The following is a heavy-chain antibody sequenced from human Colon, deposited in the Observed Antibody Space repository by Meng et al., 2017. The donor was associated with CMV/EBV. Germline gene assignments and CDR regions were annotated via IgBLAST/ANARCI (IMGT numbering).Heavy chain of an antibody. CDR3: AKDQDITVAGTGYLDY. Sequence: GFTFSNYAMGWGRQAPGKGLKWVSTISSSGGTTYYADSVKGRFTISRDNSKNTLFLQMNSLRAEDTAVYYCAKDQDITVAGTGYLDYWGQGTLVTVSS. CDR2: ISSSGGTT. D-gene: IGHD6-19*01. CDR1: GFTFSNYA. J-gene: IGHJ4*02. V-gene: IGHV3-23*01.